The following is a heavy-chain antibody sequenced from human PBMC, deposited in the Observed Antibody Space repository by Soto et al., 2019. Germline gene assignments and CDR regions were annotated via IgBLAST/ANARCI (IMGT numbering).Heavy chain of an antibody. CDR2: TSGGAGST. J-gene: IGHJ4*02. CDR3: AKGRYRIGWYDPYFDY. CDR1: GFTFNSSA. V-gene: IGHV3-23*01. Sequence: EVQLLEAGGGLVQPGGSLRLSCAASGFTFNSSAMSWVRQAPGKGLEWVSTTSGGAGSTYYADSVKSRFTISRDNSKNTLYLQMNSLRGDDTAVYYCAKGRYRIGWYDPYFDYWGQGTLVTVSS. D-gene: IGHD6-19*01.